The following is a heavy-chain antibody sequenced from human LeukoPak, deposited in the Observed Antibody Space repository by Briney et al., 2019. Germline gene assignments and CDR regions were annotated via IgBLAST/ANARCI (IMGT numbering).Heavy chain of an antibody. CDR1: GGTFSSYA. D-gene: IGHD3-16*01. Sequence: GSSVKVSCKASGGTFSSYAISWVRQAPGQGLEWMGGIIPIFGTANYAQKFQGRVTITTDESTSTAYMELSSLRSEDTAVYYCARGEGGRYDFNWFDPWGQGTLVTVSS. CDR2: IIPIFGTA. J-gene: IGHJ5*02. V-gene: IGHV1-69*05. CDR3: ARGEGGRYDFNWFDP.